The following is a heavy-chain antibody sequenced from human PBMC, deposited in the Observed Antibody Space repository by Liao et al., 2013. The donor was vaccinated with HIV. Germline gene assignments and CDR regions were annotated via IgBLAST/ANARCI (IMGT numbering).Heavy chain of an antibody. D-gene: IGHD2-21*02. CDR3: AREARGDWGSLNSFDP. V-gene: IGHV4-39*07. J-gene: IGHJ5*02. CDR1: GGSISSSSYY. CDR2: IYYSGST. Sequence: QLQLQESGPGLVKPSETLSLTCTVSGGSISSSSYYWGWIRQPPGKGLEWIGSIYYSGSTYYNPSLKSRVTISVDTSKNQFSLKLSSVTAADTAVYYCAREARGDWGSLNSFDPWGQGILVIVSS.